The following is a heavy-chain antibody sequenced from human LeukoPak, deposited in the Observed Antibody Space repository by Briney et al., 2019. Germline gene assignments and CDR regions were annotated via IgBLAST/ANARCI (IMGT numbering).Heavy chain of an antibody. J-gene: IGHJ4*02. D-gene: IGHD3-10*01. CDR3: AKDHYYGSGSYSRWVYFDY. CDR2: ISWDGGST. CDR1: GFTFDDYT. V-gene: IGHV3-43*01. Sequence: QPGGSLRLSCAASGFTFDDYTMHWVRQAPGKGLEWVSLISWDGGSTYYADSVKGRFTISRDNSKNSLYLQMNSLRTEDTALYFCAKDHYYGSGSYSRWVYFDYWGQGTLVTVSS.